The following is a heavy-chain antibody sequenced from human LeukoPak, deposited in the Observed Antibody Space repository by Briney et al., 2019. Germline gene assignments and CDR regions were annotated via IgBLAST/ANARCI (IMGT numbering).Heavy chain of an antibody. V-gene: IGHV3-30*02. Sequence: PGGSLRLSCAASGFTFSSYGMHWVRQAPGKGLEWVAFIRSDGINKYHADSVKGRFTISRDNSKNTLYLQMNSLRAEGTAVYYCARVRLDNVVVPAATSDFHYYYYMDVWGKGTTVTVSS. CDR2: IRSDGINK. D-gene: IGHD2-2*03. J-gene: IGHJ6*03. CDR1: GFTFSSYG. CDR3: ARVRLDNVVVPAATSDFHYYYYMDV.